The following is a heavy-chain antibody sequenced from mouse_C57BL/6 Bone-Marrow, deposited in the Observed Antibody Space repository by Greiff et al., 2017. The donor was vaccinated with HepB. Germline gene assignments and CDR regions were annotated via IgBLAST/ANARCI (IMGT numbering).Heavy chain of an antibody. CDR1: GYTFTSYW. D-gene: IGHD1-3*01. J-gene: IGHJ4*01. Sequence: QVQLKQPGAELVRPGTSVKLSCKASGYTFTSYWMHWVKQRPGQGLEWIGVIDPSDSYTYYNQKFKGKATLTVDTSSSTAYMQLSSLTSEDSAVYYCARRELPYAMDYWGQGTSVTVSS. V-gene: IGHV1-59*01. CDR3: ARRELPYAMDY. CDR2: IDPSDSYT.